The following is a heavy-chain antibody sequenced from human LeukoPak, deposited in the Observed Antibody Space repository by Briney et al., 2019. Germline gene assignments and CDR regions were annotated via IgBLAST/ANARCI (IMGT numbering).Heavy chain of an antibody. CDR1: GYTFTSYD. CDR3: ATTRGGDYYYDSSGYWSYGY. J-gene: IGHJ4*02. V-gene: IGHV1-8*01. D-gene: IGHD3-22*01. CDR2: MNPNSGNT. Sequence: ASVKVSCKASGYTFTSYDINWVRQATGQGLEWMGWMNPNSGNTGYAQKFQGRVTMTRNTSISTAYMELCSLRSEDTAVYYCATTRGGDYYYDSSGYWSYGYWGQGTLVTVSS.